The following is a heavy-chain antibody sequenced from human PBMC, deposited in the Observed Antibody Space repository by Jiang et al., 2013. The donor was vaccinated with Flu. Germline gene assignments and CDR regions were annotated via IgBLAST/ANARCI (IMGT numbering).Heavy chain of an antibody. D-gene: IGHD3-22*01. Sequence: PGLVKPSETLSPXLHWSLVAPSAVVVTTGGWIRQPPGKGLEWIGSIYYSGSTYYNPSLKSRVTISVDTSKSQFSLKLFSVTAADTAVYYCARHVYYYDSPSREWGQGTLVTVSS. CDR3: ARHVYYYDSPSRE. CDR2: IYYSGST. CDR1: VAPSAVVVTT. J-gene: IGHJ4*02. V-gene: IGHV4-39*01.